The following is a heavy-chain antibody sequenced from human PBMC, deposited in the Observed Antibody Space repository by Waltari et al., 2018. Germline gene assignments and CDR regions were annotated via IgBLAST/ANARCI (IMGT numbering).Heavy chain of an antibody. CDR3: ATPFYNWDDPLHS. Sequence: EVQLLESGGDLVQPGGSLRLSCAASGIPFSHYAITWVRLAPGTGLEWVSAITVGDDTYYADSVKGRFTISRDTSKDTVHLQMNGLRAEDTAVYYCATPFYNWDDPLHSWGQGTLVTVSS. CDR2: ITVGDDT. J-gene: IGHJ4*02. V-gene: IGHV3-23*01. CDR1: GIPFSHYA. D-gene: IGHD1-20*01.